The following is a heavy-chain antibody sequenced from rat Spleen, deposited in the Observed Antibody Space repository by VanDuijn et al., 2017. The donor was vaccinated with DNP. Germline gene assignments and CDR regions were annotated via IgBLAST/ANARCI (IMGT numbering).Heavy chain of an antibody. CDR2: ISYDGIRS. CDR3: ARDDYGSSGAMDP. J-gene: IGHJ4*01. CDR1: GFTFSDYA. Sequence: EVQLVKSGGGLVLPGRSLKLSCAASGFTFSDYAMAWVRQAPQKGLEWVATISYDGIRSYYRDSVKGRFTISRDDAKSTLYLQMDSLRSEDTATYYCARDDYGSSGAMDPWGQGTSVTVSS. D-gene: IGHD1-3*01. V-gene: IGHV5-17*01.